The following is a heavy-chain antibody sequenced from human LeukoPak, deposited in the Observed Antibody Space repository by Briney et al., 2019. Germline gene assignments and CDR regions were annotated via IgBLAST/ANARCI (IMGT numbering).Heavy chain of an antibody. V-gene: IGHV4-34*01. Sequence: SETLSLTCAVYGGSFSGYYWSWIRQPPGKGQDWIGEINHSGSTNYNPSLKSRVTISADTSKNQFSLKLSSVTAADTAVYYCAREGTAAPYGMDVWGKGTTVTVSS. CDR1: GGSFSGYY. J-gene: IGHJ6*04. CDR2: INHSGST. CDR3: AREGTAAPYGMDV. D-gene: IGHD2-2*01.